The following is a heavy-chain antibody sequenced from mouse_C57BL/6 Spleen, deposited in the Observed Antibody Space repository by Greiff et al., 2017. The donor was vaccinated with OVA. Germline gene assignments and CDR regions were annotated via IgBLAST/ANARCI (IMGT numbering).Heavy chain of an antibody. D-gene: IGHD1-1*01. J-gene: IGHJ1*03. CDR3: ARGGLLLRYFDV. Sequence: QVQLQQPGAELVKPGASVKLSCKASGYTFTSYWMQGVKQRPGQGLEWIGEIDPSDSYTNYNQKFKGKATLTVDTSSSTAYMHLSSLTSEDAAVDYCARGGLLLRYFDVWGTGTTVTVSS. CDR2: IDPSDSYT. CDR1: GYTFTSYW. V-gene: IGHV1-50*01.